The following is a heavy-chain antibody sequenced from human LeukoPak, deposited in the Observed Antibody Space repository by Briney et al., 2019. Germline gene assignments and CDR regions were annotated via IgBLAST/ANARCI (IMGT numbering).Heavy chain of an antibody. CDR3: ASPRPGIAAPPLIN. J-gene: IGHJ4*02. V-gene: IGHV4-34*01. D-gene: IGHD6-6*01. Sequence: KPSETLSLTCAVYGGSFSGYYWSWIRQPPGKGLEWIGEINHSGSTNYNPSLKSRVTISVDTSKNQFSLKLSSVTAADTAVYYCASPRPGIAAPPLINWGQGTLVTVSS. CDR1: GGSFSGYY. CDR2: INHSGST.